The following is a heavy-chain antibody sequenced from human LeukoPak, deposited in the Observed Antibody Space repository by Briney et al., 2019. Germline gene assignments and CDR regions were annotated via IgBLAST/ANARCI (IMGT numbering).Heavy chain of an antibody. V-gene: IGHV3-21*01. D-gene: IGHD3-10*02. Sequence: GGSLRLSCVASGFAFSSYWMNWVRQAPGKGLEWASSITTSSTYIYFADSLKGRFTISRDNAKNSLYLQMNSLRAEDTAVYYCAELGITMIGGVWGKGTTVTISS. J-gene: IGHJ6*04. CDR3: AELGITMIGGV. CDR1: GFAFSSYW. CDR2: ITTSSTYI.